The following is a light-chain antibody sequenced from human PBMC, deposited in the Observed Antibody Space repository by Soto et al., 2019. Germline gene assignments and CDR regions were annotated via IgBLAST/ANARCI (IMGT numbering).Light chain of an antibody. V-gene: IGKV1-27*01. Sequence: DIQMTQSPSSLSASVGDRVTITCRASQDINNYLAWYQQRPGKAPELLIYVESSLQSGVPSRFSGSGSGTDFTLTSSSLQPEDVANYYCQKYNRAPLTVGGGTKVEIK. CDR3: QKYNRAPLT. CDR1: QDINNY. J-gene: IGKJ4*01. CDR2: VES.